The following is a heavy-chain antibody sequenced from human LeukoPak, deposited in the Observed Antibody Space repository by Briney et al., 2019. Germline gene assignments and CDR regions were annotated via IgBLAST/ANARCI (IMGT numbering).Heavy chain of an antibody. CDR2: VYHSGST. J-gene: IGHJ3*02. CDR3: ARSVSGSYGAFDI. CDR1: GGSITSSNW. Sequence: SETLSLTCTVSGGSITSSNWYSWVRQPPGKGLEWIGEVYHSGSTNYNPSLKSRVTISVDESKKQFSLKLASVTAADTAVYYCARSVSGSYGAFDIWAKGQWSRSLQ. V-gene: IGHV4-4*02. D-gene: IGHD1-26*01.